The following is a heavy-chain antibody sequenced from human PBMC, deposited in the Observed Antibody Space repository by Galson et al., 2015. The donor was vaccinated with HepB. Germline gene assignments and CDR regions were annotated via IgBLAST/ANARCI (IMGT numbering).Heavy chain of an antibody. J-gene: IGHJ5*02. CDR1: GFTFSSYS. V-gene: IGHV3-21*01. CDR2: ISSSSSYI. CDR3: ARDSKGMGFDP. D-gene: IGHD2-8*01. Sequence: SLRLSGAASGFTFSSYSMNWVRQAPGKGLEWVSSISSSSSYIYYADSVKGRFTISRDNAKNSLYLQMNSLRAEDTAVYYCARDSKGMGFDPWGQGTLVTVSS.